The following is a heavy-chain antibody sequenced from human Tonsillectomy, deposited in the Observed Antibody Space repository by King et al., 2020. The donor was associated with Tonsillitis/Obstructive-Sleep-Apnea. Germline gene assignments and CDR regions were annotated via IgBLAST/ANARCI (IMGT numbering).Heavy chain of an antibody. D-gene: IGHD1-14*01. CDR3: AGGHFTTSAYYMDV. Sequence: QLQESGPGLVKPSETLSLTCTVSGGSISGYYWSWIRQPPGKGLEWIGYIYHSGSTNYHPSLKSRVTISVDTSKNQFSLKLSSVTAADAAVYYCAGGHFTTSAYYMDVWGKGTTVTVSS. CDR1: GGSISGYY. CDR2: IYHSGST. V-gene: IGHV4-59*01. J-gene: IGHJ6*03.